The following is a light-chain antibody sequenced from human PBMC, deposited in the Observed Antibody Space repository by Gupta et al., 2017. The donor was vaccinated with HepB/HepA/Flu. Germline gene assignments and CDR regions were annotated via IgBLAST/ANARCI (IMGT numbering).Light chain of an antibody. V-gene: IGLV3-25*03. CDR1: ALPKQY. CDR2: KDS. CDR3: QSADSSGTYPYVV. Sequence: SSELPQPPSVSVSPGPTGRLTCSRDALPKQYAYWYQQKPGQAPVLVIYKDSERPSGIPERFSGSSSGTTVTLTISGVQAEDEADYYCQSADSSGTYPYVVFGGGTKLTVL. J-gene: IGLJ2*01.